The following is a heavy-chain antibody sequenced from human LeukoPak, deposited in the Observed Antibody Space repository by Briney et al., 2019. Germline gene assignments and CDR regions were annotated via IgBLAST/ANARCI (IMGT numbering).Heavy chain of an antibody. CDR1: GLIVSGNF. Sequence: GGSLRLSCAISGLIVSGNFMNWVRQAPGKGLEWVSVIHTGGSTYYADSVKGRFIISRDISKNTLYLQMNNLRADDTAVYYCARARDFDYWGQGTLVTVSS. J-gene: IGHJ4*02. CDR3: ARARDFDY. CDR2: IHTGGST. V-gene: IGHV3-66*01.